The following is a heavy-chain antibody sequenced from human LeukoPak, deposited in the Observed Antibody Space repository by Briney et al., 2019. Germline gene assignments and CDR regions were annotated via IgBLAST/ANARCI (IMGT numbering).Heavy chain of an antibody. Sequence: GRSLRLSCAASGFTFSSYAMHWARQAPGQGLEWVAIISFDGSNKYYADSVKGRFTISRDSSKNTLYLQMNSLRVEDTAVYYCARKKEGGWFGESSFDYWGQGTLVTVSS. D-gene: IGHD3-10*01. CDR1: GFTFSSYA. J-gene: IGHJ4*02. V-gene: IGHV3-30*04. CDR2: ISFDGSNK. CDR3: ARKKEGGWFGESSFDY.